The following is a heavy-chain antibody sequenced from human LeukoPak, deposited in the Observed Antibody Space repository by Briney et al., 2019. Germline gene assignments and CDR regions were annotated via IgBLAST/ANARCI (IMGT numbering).Heavy chain of an antibody. V-gene: IGHV3-53*01. CDR2: IYSGGST. Sequence: SGGSLRLSCAASGFTVSSNYMSWVRQAPGKGLEWVSVIYSGGSTYYADSVKGRFTISRDNSKNTLYLQMNSLRAEDTAVYYCASSYGDYDFDYWGQGSLVTVSS. J-gene: IGHJ4*02. CDR1: GFTVSSNY. CDR3: ASSYGDYDFDY. D-gene: IGHD4-17*01.